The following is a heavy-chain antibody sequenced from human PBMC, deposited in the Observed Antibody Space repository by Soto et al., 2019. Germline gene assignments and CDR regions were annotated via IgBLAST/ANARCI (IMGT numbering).Heavy chain of an antibody. J-gene: IGHJ4*02. CDR3: VRDQGHGFDS. V-gene: IGHV4-4*02. CDR2: IDHSGST. Sequence: QVQLQDSAPALVKPSDPLSHICAVCGDYLSISNWWLWPRQPPGKGLEWIAEIDHSGSTNYNPSLKSRVTISIDKSKNQFSLKLNSVTAADTAMYYCVRDQGHGFDSWGQGTLVTVSS. CDR1: GDYLSISNW.